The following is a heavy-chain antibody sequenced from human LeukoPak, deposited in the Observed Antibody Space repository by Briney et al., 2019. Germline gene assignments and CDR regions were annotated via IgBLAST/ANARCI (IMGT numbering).Heavy chain of an antibody. CDR2: ISWNSGSI. CDR3: ARGPSGKNSWFDP. J-gene: IGHJ5*02. CDR1: GFTFDDYA. Sequence: GGSLGLSCAASGFTFDDYAMHWVRQAPGKGLEWVSGISWNSGSIGYADSVKGRFIISRDNSKNILYLQMNSLREEDTAVYYCARGPSGKNSWFDPWGQGALVTVSS. D-gene: IGHD1-26*01. V-gene: IGHV3-9*01.